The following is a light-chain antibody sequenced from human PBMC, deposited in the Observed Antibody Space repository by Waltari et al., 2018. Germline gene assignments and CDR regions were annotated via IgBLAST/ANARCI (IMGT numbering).Light chain of an antibody. CDR1: SSNTGTNY. CDR3: AAWDDSRGV. J-gene: IGLJ3*02. CDR2: KND. Sequence: QSVLTQPPSASATPGQRVHLSCSGRSSNTGTNYLYWYQQLPGTAPKLLIYKNDQRPAGVPDRFSGSKSGTSASLAISGLRSEDESTYYCAAWDDSRGVFGGGTKLTVL. V-gene: IGLV1-47*01.